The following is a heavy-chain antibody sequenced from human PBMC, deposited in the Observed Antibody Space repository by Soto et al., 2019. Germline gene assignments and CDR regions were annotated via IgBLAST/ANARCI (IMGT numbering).Heavy chain of an antibody. D-gene: IGHD5-18*01. CDR1: GFTFSSYS. CDR2: ISSSSSYI. CDR3: ARDKGPDTAMVSS. V-gene: IGHV3-21*01. J-gene: IGHJ5*02. Sequence: PGGSLRLSCAASGFTFSSYSMNWVRQVPGKGLEWVSSISSSSSYIYYADSVKGRFTISRDNAKNSLYLQMNSLRAEDTAVYYCARDKGPDTAMVSSWGQGTLVTVSS.